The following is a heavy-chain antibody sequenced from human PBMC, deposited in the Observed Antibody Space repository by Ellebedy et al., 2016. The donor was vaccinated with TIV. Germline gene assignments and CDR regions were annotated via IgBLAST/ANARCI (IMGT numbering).Heavy chain of an antibody. CDR1: GYSFTNFW. V-gene: IGHV5-51*01. D-gene: IGHD3-16*01. J-gene: IGHJ5*02. Sequence: GESLKISCKSSGYSFTNFWIGWVRQMPGKGLEWMGIISPADSDTRYSPSFRGQVTISADKSITTAYLQWSSLKASDTAMYFCARGGRVNWFDPWGQGTLVTVSS. CDR2: ISPADSDT. CDR3: ARGGRVNWFDP.